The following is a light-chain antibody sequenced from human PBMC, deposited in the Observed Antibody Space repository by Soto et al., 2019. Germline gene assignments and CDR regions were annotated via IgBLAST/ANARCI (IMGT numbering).Light chain of an antibody. CDR3: SSFTSSSSYV. Sequence: QSVLTQPASVSGSPGQSITLLRTGTSSDFGIYNSVSWYQQHPGKAPKLMIHDVTNRPSGVSSRFSGSRSGNTASLTISGLQAEDEADYYCSSFTSSSSYVFGPGTKVTVL. J-gene: IGLJ1*01. CDR1: SSDFGIYNS. V-gene: IGLV2-14*01. CDR2: DVT.